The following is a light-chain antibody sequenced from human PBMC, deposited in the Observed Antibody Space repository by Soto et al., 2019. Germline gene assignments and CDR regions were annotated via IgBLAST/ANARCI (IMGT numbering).Light chain of an antibody. Sequence: EVVLTQSPLSLPVIIGQPATVSCRSSQSLLFFNGITYLTWFHQRPGQPPRRLISEVSNRDSGVPDRFSGSGSGTDFTLKIIRVEAEDVGLLYCMQGTHWPLTFGGGTRVEIK. V-gene: IGKV2-30*01. CDR2: EVS. J-gene: IGKJ4*01. CDR3: MQGTHWPLT. CDR1: QSLLFFNGITY.